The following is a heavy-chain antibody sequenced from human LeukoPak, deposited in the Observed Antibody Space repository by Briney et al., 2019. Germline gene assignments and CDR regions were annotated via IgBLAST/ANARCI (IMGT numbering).Heavy chain of an antibody. J-gene: IGHJ4*02. V-gene: IGHV3-30*04. CDR3: ARSASSWFYFDY. CDR1: GFTFSTYA. Sequence: GGSLRLSCAASGFTFSTYAMNWVRQAPGKGLEWVAVISYDGRQNYYADSVKGRFTISRDNSKNTVSLQMNSLNNEDTAIYYCARSASSWFYFDYWGQGTLVTVSS. D-gene: IGHD6-13*01. CDR2: ISYDGRQN.